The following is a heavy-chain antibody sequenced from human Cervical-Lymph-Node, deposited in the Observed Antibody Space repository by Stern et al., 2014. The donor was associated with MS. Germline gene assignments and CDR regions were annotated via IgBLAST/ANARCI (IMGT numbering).Heavy chain of an antibody. V-gene: IGHV1-8*01. Sequence: QLVQSGAEVKKPGASVKVSCKASGYTFTSYDINWVRQVTGQGLEWMGWMNPYSGNAVYAQKFQGRVTMTRDTSTSTAYLELTSLRSEDTAVFYCARGRELLSLDYWGQGTLVTVSS. CDR1: GYTFTSYD. CDR2: MNPYSGNA. CDR3: ARGRELLSLDY. D-gene: IGHD1-26*01. J-gene: IGHJ4*02.